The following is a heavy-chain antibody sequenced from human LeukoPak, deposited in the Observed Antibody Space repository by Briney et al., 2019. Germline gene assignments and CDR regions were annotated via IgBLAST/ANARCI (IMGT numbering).Heavy chain of an antibody. CDR3: TTARIMITFGGVIADAFDI. J-gene: IGHJ3*02. V-gene: IGHV3-15*01. D-gene: IGHD3-16*02. Sequence: GGSLRLSCAASGFTFSNAWMSWVRQAPGKGLEWVGRIKSKTDGGTTDYAAPVKGRFTISRDDSKNTLYLQMNSLKTEDTAVYYCTTARIMITFGGVIADAFDIWGQGTMVTVSS. CDR2: IKSKTDGGTT. CDR1: GFTFSNAW.